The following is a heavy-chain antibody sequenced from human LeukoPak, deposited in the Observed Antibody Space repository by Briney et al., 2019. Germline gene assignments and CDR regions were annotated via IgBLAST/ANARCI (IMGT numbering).Heavy chain of an antibody. J-gene: IGHJ6*02. CDR3: ARQGSSGWGYYYYGMDV. D-gene: IGHD6-19*01. CDR2: IYYSGST. V-gene: IGHV4-59*08. Sequence: SETLSLTCTVSGGSIISYYWSWIRQPPGKGLEWIGYIYYSGSTNYNPSLKSRVTISVDTSKNQFSLKLSSVTAADTAVYYCARQGSSGWGYYYYGMDVWGQGTTVTVSS. CDR1: GGSIISYY.